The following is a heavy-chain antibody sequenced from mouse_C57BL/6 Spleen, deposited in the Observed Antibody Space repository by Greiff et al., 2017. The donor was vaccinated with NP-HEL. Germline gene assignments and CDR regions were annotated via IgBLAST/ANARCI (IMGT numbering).Heavy chain of an antibody. D-gene: IGHD1-1*01. V-gene: IGHV1-5*01. CDR1: GYTFTSYW. CDR2: IYPGNSDT. Sequence: VQLQQSGTVLARPGASVKMSCKTSGYTFTSYWMHWVKQRPGQGLEWIGAIYPGNSDTSYNQKFKGKAKLTAVTSASTAYMELSSLTNEDSAVYYCTHYYGSSDYAMDYWGKGTSVTVS. CDR3: THYYGSSDYAMDY. J-gene: IGHJ4*01.